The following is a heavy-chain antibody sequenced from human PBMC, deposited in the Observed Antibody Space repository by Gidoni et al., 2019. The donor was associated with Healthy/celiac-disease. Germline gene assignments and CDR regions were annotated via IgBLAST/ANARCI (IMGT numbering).Heavy chain of an antibody. V-gene: IGHV4-34*01. J-gene: IGHJ6*02. CDR1: GGSFSGYS. Sequence: QVQLQQWGAGLLKPSETLSLTCAVYGGSFSGYSWSWIRQPPGKGLEWIGEINHSGSTNYNPSLKSRVTISVDTSKNQFSLKLSSVTAADTAVYYCARYPRGCSGGSCYSYGMDVWGQGTTVTVSS. D-gene: IGHD2-15*01. CDR3: ARYPRGCSGGSCYSYGMDV. CDR2: INHSGST.